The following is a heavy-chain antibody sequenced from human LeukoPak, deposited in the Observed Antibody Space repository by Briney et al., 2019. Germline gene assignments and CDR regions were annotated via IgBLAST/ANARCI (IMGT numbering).Heavy chain of an antibody. Sequence: PSETLSLTCTVSGGSISSYYWSWIRQPPGKGLEWIGYIYTSGSTNYNPSLKSRITISVDTSQSQFSLKLSSVAAADTAVYFCARAYSPSSLYFDYWGQGTLVTVSS. CDR2: IYTSGST. J-gene: IGHJ4*02. V-gene: IGHV4-4*09. CDR1: GGSISSYY. CDR3: ARAYSPSSLYFDY. D-gene: IGHD6-6*01.